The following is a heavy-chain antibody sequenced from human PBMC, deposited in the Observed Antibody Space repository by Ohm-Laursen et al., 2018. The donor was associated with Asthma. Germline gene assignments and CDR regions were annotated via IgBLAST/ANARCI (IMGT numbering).Heavy chain of an antibody. J-gene: IGHJ6*02. CDR2: MNPNSGNT. V-gene: IGHV1-8*02. CDR1: GYTFTSYA. Sequence: GSSVKVSCKASGYTFTSYAIHWVRQAPGQGLEWMGWMNPNSGNTGYAQKFQGRVTMTRNTSISTAYMELSSLRSEDTAVYYCARVGTDYYYYGMDVWGQGTTVTVSS. D-gene: IGHD1-7*01. CDR3: ARVGTDYYYYGMDV.